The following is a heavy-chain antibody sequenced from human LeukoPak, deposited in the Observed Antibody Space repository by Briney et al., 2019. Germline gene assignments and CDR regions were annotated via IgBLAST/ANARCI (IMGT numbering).Heavy chain of an antibody. D-gene: IGHD1-26*01. V-gene: IGHV1-46*01. CDR1: GYTFTSYY. CDR2: INPSGGST. CDR3: SRDGGGEQYCGSYYYYYYYMDV. J-gene: IGHJ6*03. Sequence: ASVKVSCKASGYTFTSYYMHWVRQAPGQGLEWMGIINPSGGSTSYAQKFQGRVTMTRDTSTSTVYMELSSLRSEDTAVYYCSRDGGGEQYCGSYYYYYYYMDVWGKGTTVTVSS.